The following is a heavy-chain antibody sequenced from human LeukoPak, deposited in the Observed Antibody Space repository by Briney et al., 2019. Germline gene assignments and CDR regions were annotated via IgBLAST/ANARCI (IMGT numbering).Heavy chain of an antibody. D-gene: IGHD6-13*01. CDR3: ARYSGWYGGYFDL. Sequence: SETLSLTCTVSGGPISSYYWSWIRQPPGKGLEWIGYIYYSGSTNYNPSLKSRVTISVDTSKNQFSLKLSSVTAADTAVYYCARYSGWYGGYFDLWGRGTLVTVSS. J-gene: IGHJ2*01. V-gene: IGHV4-59*01. CDR2: IYYSGST. CDR1: GGPISSYY.